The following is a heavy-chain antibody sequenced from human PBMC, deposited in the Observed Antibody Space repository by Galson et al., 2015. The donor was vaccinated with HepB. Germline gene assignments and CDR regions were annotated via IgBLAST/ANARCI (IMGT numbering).Heavy chain of an antibody. CDR3: AEEQGYQYNSGAGAEY. Sequence: SLRLSCAASGFTFSDYGMHWVRQAPGKGLECVAFIRFDGNKKYSGDSVEGRVTVSSDNSRNMLYLQMSDLRAGDTAMYFCAEEQGYQYNSGAGAEYWGQGILVTVSS. CDR2: IRFDGNKK. CDR1: GFTFSDYG. D-gene: IGHD1-26*01. V-gene: IGHV3-30*02. J-gene: IGHJ4*02.